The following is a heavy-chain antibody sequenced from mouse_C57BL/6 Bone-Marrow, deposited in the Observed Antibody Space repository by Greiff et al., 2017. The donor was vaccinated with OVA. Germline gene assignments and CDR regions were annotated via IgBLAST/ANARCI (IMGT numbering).Heavy chain of an antibody. Sequence: QVQLQQPGAELVKPGASVKMSCNSSGYTFTSYWITWVKQRPGQGLEWIGDIYPGSGSTNYNEKFKSKATLTVDTSSSTAYMQLSSLTSEDSAVYYCAGGSSSWFAYWGQGTLVTVSA. CDR3: AGGSSSWFAY. V-gene: IGHV1-55*01. J-gene: IGHJ3*01. D-gene: IGHD1-1*01. CDR2: IYPGSGST. CDR1: GYTFTSYW.